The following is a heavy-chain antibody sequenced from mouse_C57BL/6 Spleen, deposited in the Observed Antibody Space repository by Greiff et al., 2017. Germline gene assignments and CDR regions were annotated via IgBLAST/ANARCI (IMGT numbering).Heavy chain of an antibody. CDR2: IWRGGST. CDR3: AKNYGSSYWYFDV. CDR1: GFSLTSYG. J-gene: IGHJ1*03. Sequence: QVQLQQSGPGLVQPSQSLSITCTVSGFSLTSYGVHWVRQSPGKGLEWLGVIWRGGSTDYNAAFMSRLGITKDNSKSQVFFKMNSLQADDTAIYYCAKNYGSSYWYFDVWGTGTTVTVSS. D-gene: IGHD1-1*01. V-gene: IGHV2-5*01.